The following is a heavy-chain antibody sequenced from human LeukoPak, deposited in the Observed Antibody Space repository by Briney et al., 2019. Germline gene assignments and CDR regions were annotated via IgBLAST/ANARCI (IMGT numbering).Heavy chain of an antibody. V-gene: IGHV3-7*01. CDR1: GFTFSRHS. J-gene: IGHJ6*03. Sequence: GGSLRLSCEASGFTFSRHSMSWVRQAPGKGLEWVAKIKEDGTEKWYVDSVKGRFTISRDNAKNTLFLQMNSLRADDTSIYYCVRESGDYGSADMAGFYYYMDVWAKGTTVTVSS. CDR2: IKEDGTEK. D-gene: IGHD3-10*01. CDR3: VRESGDYGSADMAGFYYYMDV.